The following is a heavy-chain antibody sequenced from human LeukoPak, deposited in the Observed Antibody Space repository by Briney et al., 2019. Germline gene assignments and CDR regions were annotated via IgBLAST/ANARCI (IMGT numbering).Heavy chain of an antibody. Sequence: SETLSLTCTVSGGSISSGSYYWSWIRQPAGKGLEWIGRIYTSGSTNYNPSLKSRVTISVDTSKNQFSLKLSSVTAADTAVYYCARDSDYGDLYYYYYYMDVWGKGTTVTVSS. CDR3: ARDSDYGDLYYYYYYMDV. CDR1: GGSISSGSYY. J-gene: IGHJ6*03. CDR2: IYTSGST. D-gene: IGHD4-17*01. V-gene: IGHV4-61*02.